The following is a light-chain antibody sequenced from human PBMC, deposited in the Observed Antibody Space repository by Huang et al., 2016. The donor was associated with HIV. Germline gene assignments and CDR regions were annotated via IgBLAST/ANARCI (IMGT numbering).Light chain of an antibody. Sequence: VMTQSPATLSVSPGERATLSCRASESILRNLAWYHQRPGQPPRLLIYGASVRLPGIPDRFRGSGSGTEFSLTISSLQSEDFAVYYCQQYNKWPPYTYGQGTKLEI. CDR1: ESILRN. CDR3: QQYNKWPPYT. J-gene: IGKJ2*01. V-gene: IGKV3-15*01. CDR2: GAS.